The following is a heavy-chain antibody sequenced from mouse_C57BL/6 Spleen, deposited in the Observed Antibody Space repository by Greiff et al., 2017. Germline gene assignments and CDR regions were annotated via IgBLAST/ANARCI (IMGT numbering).Heavy chain of an antibody. D-gene: IGHD2-14*01. CDR2: FYPGSGSI. Sequence: VQLQQSGAELVQPGASVKLPCKASGYTFTEYTIHWVKQRYGTGLEWIGWFYPGSGSIKYNEKFKGKATLTADKSSSTVYMELIRLTSEDTAVYFCARHEDWYGSMDDWGQGTSVTVSS. V-gene: IGHV1-62-2*01. J-gene: IGHJ4*01. CDR3: ARHEDWYGSMDD. CDR1: GYTFTEYT.